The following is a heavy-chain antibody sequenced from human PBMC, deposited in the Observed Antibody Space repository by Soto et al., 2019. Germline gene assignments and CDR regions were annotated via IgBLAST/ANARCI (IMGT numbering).Heavy chain of an antibody. CDR2: INAGNGNT. D-gene: IGHD6-13*01. J-gene: IGHJ5*02. V-gene: IGHV1-3*01. Sequence: ASVKFSCKASGYTFTSYAMHWVRQAPGQRLEWMGWINAGNGNTKYSQKFQGRVTITRDTSASTAYMELSSLRSEDTAVYYCASGLYSSSWYNWFDPWGQGTLVTVSS. CDR1: GYTFTSYA. CDR3: ASGLYSSSWYNWFDP.